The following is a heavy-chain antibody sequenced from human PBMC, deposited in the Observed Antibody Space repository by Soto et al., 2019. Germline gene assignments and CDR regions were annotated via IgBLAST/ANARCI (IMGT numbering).Heavy chain of an antibody. V-gene: IGHV3-13*01. J-gene: IGHJ4*02. D-gene: IGHD3-16*01. CDR2: IGTAGDT. CDR3: ASGGLYI. Sequence: EVQLVESGGGLVQPGGSLRLSCAASGFTFSNYDMHWVRQTTGKGLEWVSGIGTAGDTYYSGSVKGRFSISREDAKNSFYLQMNSPRAEDTAVYYCASGGLYICGQGTLVTVSS. CDR1: GFTFSNYD.